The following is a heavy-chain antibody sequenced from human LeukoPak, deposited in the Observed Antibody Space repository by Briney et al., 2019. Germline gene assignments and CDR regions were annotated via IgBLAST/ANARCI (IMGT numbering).Heavy chain of an antibody. CDR1: GYTFTSYD. CDR3: ASPGDYYYGMDV. V-gene: IGHV1-8*01. CDR2: MNPNSGNT. J-gene: IGHJ6*02. Sequence: ASVKVSCKASGYTFTSYDINWVRQATGQGLEWMGWMNPNSGNTGYAQKFQGRVTMTRNTSISTAYMWLSSLRSEDTAVYYCASPGDYYYGMDVWGQGTTVTVSS.